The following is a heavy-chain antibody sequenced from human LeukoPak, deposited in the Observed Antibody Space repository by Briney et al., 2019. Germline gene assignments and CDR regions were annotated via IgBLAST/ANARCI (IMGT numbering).Heavy chain of an antibody. V-gene: IGHV3-7*01. CDR2: IKQDGSEK. J-gene: IGHJ6*02. CDR1: GFTFSKYW. D-gene: IGHD6-19*01. CDR3: AREMVAGRVYYYYGMDV. Sequence: GGSLRLSCAASGFTFSKYWMSWVRQVPGKGLEWVANIKQDGSEKYYVDSVKGRFTISRDNAKNSLYLQMNSLRAEDTAVYYCAREMVAGRVYYYYGMDVWGQGTTVTVSS.